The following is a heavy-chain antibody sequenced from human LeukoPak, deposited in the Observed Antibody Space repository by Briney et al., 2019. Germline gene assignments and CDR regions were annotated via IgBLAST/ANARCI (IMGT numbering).Heavy chain of an antibody. V-gene: IGHV3-66*03. J-gene: IGHJ6*03. CDR3: AKTSLSDASGHYYYMDV. CDR1: GFTVSSNY. D-gene: IGHD3-3*01. Sequence: GGSLRLSCAATGFTVSSNYMNWVRQAPGKGLEWVSVIYSTRTTYYADSVKGRFTISRDNSQNTVSLQVNNLRTEDTALYYCAKTSLSDASGHYYYMDVWGKGTTVTVSS. CDR2: IYSTRTT.